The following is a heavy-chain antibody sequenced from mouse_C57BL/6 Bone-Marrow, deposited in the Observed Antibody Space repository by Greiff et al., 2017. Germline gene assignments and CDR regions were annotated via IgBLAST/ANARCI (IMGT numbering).Heavy chain of an antibody. CDR1: EYEFPSHD. J-gene: IGHJ4*01. V-gene: IGHV5-2*01. CDR2: INSDGGST. CDR3: ARRLRGPTPYYYAMDY. Sequence: EVQGVESGGGLVQPGESLKLSCESNEYEFPSHDMSWVRKTPEKRLELVAAINSDGGSTYYPDTMERRFIISRDNTKKTLYLQMSSLRSEDTALYYCARRLRGPTPYYYAMDYWGQGTSVTVSS. D-gene: IGHD2-4*01.